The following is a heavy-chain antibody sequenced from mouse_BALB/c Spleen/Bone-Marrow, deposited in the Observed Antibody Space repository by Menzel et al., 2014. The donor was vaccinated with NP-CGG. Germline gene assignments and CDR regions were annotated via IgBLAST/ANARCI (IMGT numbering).Heavy chain of an antibody. Sequence: EVQLQQSGAELVKPGASVKLSCTASGFNIKDTYMHWVKQRPEQGLEWIGRIDPANGNTKYDPKFQDKATITADTSSNTAYLQLSSLTSEDTAVYYCANYYYGYYFDYRGQGTTLTVSS. CDR1: GFNIKDTY. J-gene: IGHJ2*01. V-gene: IGHV14-3*02. CDR2: IDPANGNT. D-gene: IGHD1-1*01. CDR3: ANYYYGYYFDY.